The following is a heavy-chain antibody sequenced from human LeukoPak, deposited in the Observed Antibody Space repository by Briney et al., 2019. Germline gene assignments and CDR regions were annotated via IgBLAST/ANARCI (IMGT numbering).Heavy chain of an antibody. CDR2: INHSGST. Sequence: TASETLSLTCTVSGGSISSSSYYWGWIRQPPGKGLEWIGEINHSGSTNYNPSLKSRVTISVDTSKNQFSLKLSSVTAADTAVYYCARGSYDYGFDYWGQGTLVTVSS. V-gene: IGHV4-39*07. J-gene: IGHJ4*02. D-gene: IGHD4-17*01. CDR1: GGSISSSSYY. CDR3: ARGSYDYGFDY.